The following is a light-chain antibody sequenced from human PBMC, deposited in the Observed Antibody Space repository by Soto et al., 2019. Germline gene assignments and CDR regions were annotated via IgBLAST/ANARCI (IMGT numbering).Light chain of an antibody. V-gene: IGKV3-15*01. Sequence: EILMTQSPATLSLSPGERATLSCRASESVSTNLAWYQQKAGQAPRLLIYGASTRAPGFPARFSGSGSGTDFTLTISSLQSEDFAVYYCQQYNNWPWTFGQGTKVDIK. CDR1: ESVSTN. CDR2: GAS. J-gene: IGKJ1*01. CDR3: QQYNNWPWT.